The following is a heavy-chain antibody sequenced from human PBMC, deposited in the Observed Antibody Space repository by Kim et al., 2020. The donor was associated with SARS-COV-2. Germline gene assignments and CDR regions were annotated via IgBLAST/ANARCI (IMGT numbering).Heavy chain of an antibody. CDR2: CDPEDGET. D-gene: IGHD6-19*01. J-gene: IGHJ6*02. CDR1: GYTLTELS. V-gene: IGHV1-24*01. Sequence: ASVKVSCKVSGYTLTELSMHWVRQAPGKGLEWMGGCDPEDGETIYAQKFQGRVTMTEDTSTDTAYMELSSLRSEDTAVYYCATAIAVAGTTIYYYYGMDVWGQGTTVTVSS. CDR3: ATAIAVAGTTIYYYYGMDV.